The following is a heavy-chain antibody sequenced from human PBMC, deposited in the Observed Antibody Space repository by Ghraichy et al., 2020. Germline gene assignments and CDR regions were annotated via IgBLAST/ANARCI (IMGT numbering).Heavy chain of an antibody. CDR2: ISGSGGRT. V-gene: IGHV3-23*01. J-gene: IGHJ4*02. CDR3: AKDQVAAAPGRPDY. Sequence: GESLKISCAASGFTFSSYAINWVRQAPGKGLEWVSTISGSGGRTDYADSVKGRFTVSRDNSKNTLYLQMNSLRAEDTAIYYCAKDQVAAAPGRPDYWGQGTLVTVSS. CDR1: GFTFSSYA. D-gene: IGHD6-13*01.